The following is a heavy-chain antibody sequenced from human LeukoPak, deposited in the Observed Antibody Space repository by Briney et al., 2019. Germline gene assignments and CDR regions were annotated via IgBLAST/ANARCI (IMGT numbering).Heavy chain of an antibody. CDR2: IYSSGSR. J-gene: IGHJ3*02. CDR3: ARRWTGENAYDI. D-gene: IGHD3/OR15-3a*01. V-gene: IGHV4-4*07. CDR1: TVSINGRS. Sequence: SETLSLTCIVSTVSINGRSWGWIRQPAGKGLEWIGHIYSSGSRHYNPSLKSRVTMSVDTSTNQIYLKLTSVTAADTALYYCARRWTGENAYDIWGQGTMVTVS.